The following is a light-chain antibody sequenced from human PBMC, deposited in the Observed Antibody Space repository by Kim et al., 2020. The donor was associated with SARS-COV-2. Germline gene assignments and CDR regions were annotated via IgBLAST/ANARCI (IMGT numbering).Light chain of an antibody. V-gene: IGLV2-14*03. Sequence: QSITISCTGTSSDVGGYTYVSWYQQHPGKAPTLMIYDVSNRPSGVSNRFSGSKSGNTASLTISGLQAEDEADYYCSSYTSSSTLCVFGTGTKVTVL. CDR1: SSDVGGYTY. J-gene: IGLJ1*01. CDR2: DVS. CDR3: SSYTSSSTLCV.